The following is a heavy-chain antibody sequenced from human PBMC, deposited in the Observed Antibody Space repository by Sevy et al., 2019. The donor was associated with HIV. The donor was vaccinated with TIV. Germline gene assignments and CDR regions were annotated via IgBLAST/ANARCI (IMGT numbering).Heavy chain of an antibody. Sequence: ASVKVSCKASGYTFSSYHINWVRQATGQGLEWMGWMNPNSGNTGYAQKFQGRVTMTRNTSISTAYMELSSLRSEDTAVYYCARFLSTSYYYYSAMDVWGQGTTVTVSS. CDR2: MNPNSGNT. V-gene: IGHV1-8*01. J-gene: IGHJ6*02. CDR3: ARFLSTSYYYYSAMDV. D-gene: IGHD2-2*01. CDR1: GYTFSSYH.